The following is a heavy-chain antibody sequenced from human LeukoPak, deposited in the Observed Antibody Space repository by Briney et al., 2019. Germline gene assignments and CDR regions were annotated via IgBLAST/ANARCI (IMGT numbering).Heavy chain of an antibody. J-gene: IGHJ3*01. D-gene: IGHD6-6*01. CDR2: IWVNGINK. V-gene: IGHV3-33*01. CDR3: VRSSYSSSSSV. CDR1: GFIFSSYG. Sequence: GGSLRLSCAASGFIFSSYGMHWVRQAPGKGLEWVAVIWVNGINKYYADSVRGRFTISRDNSKNTLYLEMNSLRAEDTAVYYCVRSSYSSSSSVWGQGTMVTVSS.